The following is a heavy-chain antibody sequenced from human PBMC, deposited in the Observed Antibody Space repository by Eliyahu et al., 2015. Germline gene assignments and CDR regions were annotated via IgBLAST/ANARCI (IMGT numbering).Heavy chain of an antibody. CDR1: GGXISSXSXY. Sequence: QLQLQESGPGLVKPSETLSLTXTVSGGXISSXSXYWGWIRQPPGKGLEWIGSIYYSGSTYYNPSLKSRVTISVDTSKNQFSLKLSSVTAADTAVYYCARQPDTRQIRRFDPWGQGTLVTVSS. CDR3: ARQPDTRQIRRFDP. J-gene: IGHJ5*02. V-gene: IGHV4-39*01. D-gene: IGHD6-6*01. CDR2: IYYSGST.